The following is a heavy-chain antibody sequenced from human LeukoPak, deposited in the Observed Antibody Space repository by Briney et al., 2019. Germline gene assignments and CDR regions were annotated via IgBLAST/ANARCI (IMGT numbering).Heavy chain of an antibody. CDR1: GFTFSSYI. CDR2: ITSNGDTT. V-gene: IGHV3-64D*09. J-gene: IGHJ4*02. Sequence: GGSLRLSCSASGFTFSSYIMHWARQAPGKGLEYVSAITSNGDTTYYADSVEGRVTISRDNSKNTLYLQMSSLRAEDTAVYYCVKDDSYYYDSSGRDSWGQGTLVTVSS. CDR3: VKDDSYYYDSSGRDS. D-gene: IGHD3-22*01.